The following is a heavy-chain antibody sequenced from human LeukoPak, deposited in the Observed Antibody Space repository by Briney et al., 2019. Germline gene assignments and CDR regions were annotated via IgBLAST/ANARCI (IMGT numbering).Heavy chain of an antibody. D-gene: IGHD3-22*01. Sequence: SETLSPTCTVSGGAITGSSYYWGWIRQSPGKGLEWIGSLYYSGSIYYNPSLKSRVSMSADTSKNQFSLKLNSLTAADRAVYYCARQYYDSTGYYYFDYWDQGTLVTVSS. V-gene: IGHV4-39*01. CDR1: GGAITGSSYY. J-gene: IGHJ4*02. CDR2: LYYSGSI. CDR3: ARQYYDSTGYYYFDY.